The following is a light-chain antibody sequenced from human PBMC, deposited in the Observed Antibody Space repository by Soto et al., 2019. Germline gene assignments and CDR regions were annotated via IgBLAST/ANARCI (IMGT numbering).Light chain of an antibody. Sequence: EIVMTQSPATLSVSPGERATLSCRASQSVSSNLAWYQQKPGQAPRLLIYGASTRATGIPARFSGSGSGTDFTLTISSLEPEDFAVYYCQRRSDWITFGQGTRLEIK. CDR1: QSVSSN. J-gene: IGKJ5*01. CDR3: QRRSDWIT. CDR2: GAS. V-gene: IGKV3-15*01.